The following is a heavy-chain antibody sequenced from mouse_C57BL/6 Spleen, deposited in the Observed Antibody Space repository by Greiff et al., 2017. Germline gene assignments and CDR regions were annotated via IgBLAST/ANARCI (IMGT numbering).Heavy chain of an antibody. Sequence: EVMLVESGGGLVKPGGSLKLSCAASGFTFSSYAMSWVRQTPEKRLEWVATISDGGSYTYYPDNVKGRFTISRDNAKNNLYLQMSHLKSEDTAMYYCARDQGNDGYFDVWGTGTTVTVSS. D-gene: IGHD2-2*01. J-gene: IGHJ1*03. CDR2: ISDGGSYT. CDR1: GFTFSSYA. V-gene: IGHV5-4*01. CDR3: ARDQGNDGYFDV.